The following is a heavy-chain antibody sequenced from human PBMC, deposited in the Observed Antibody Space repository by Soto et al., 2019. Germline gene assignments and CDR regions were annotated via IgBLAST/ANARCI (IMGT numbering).Heavy chain of an antibody. CDR1: GGSISSSSYY. CDR3: ARDNPMVRGLFDY. D-gene: IGHD3-10*01. J-gene: IGHJ4*02. V-gene: IGHV4-39*02. CDR2: IYYSGST. Sequence: SETLSLTCTVSGGSISSSSYYWGWIRQPPGKGLEWIGSIYYSGSTYYNPSLKSRVTISVDTSKNQFSLKLSSVTAADTAVYYCARDNPMVRGLFDYWGQGTLVTVSS.